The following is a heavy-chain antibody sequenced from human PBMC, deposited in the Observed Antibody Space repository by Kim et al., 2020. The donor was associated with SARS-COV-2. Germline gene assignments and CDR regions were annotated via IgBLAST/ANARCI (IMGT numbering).Heavy chain of an antibody. Sequence: GGSLRLSCAASGFTVSSNYMSWVRQAPGKGLEWVSVIYSGGSTYYADSVKGRFTIPRDNTKNTLYLQMNSLRAADTAVYYCARHRTLRYFDWLLYTWGQGALVTVSS. CDR3: ARHRTLRYFDWLLYT. CDR2: IYSGGST. J-gene: IGHJ5*02. D-gene: IGHD3-9*01. CDR1: GFTVSSNY. V-gene: IGHV3-53*01.